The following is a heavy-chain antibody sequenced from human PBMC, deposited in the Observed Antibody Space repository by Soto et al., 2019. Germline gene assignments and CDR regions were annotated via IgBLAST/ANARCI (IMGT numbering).Heavy chain of an antibody. CDR1: GGSFSGYY. CDR3: ARGRSGSSDY. J-gene: IGHJ4*02. Sequence: QVQLQQWGAGLLKPSETLSLTCAVYGGSFSGYYWSWIRQPPGKGLEWIGEINHSGSTNYNPSLQRRVTISVDTSKNQFSLKLSSVTAADTAVYYCARGRSGSSDYWGQGTLVTVSS. V-gene: IGHV4-34*01. D-gene: IGHD1-26*01. CDR2: INHSGST.